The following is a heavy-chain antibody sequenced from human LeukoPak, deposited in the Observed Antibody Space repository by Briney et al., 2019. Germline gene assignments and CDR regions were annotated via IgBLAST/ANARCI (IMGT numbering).Heavy chain of an antibody. J-gene: IGHJ5*01. Sequence: PGGPLRLSCAASGFTFSNYWMHWVRKAPGKGLVWVSRINSDGNSTRYADSVKGRFTVSRDNDKSTLYLQMNSLRVEDTAVYYCARDRAGTGSGWFDPWGQGTLVTVSS. V-gene: IGHV3-74*01. CDR2: INSDGNST. CDR3: ARDRAGTGSGWFDP. CDR1: GFTFSNYW. D-gene: IGHD6-13*01.